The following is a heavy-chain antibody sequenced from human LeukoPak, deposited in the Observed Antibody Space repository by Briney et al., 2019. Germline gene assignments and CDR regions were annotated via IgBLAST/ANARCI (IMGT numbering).Heavy chain of an antibody. D-gene: IGHD2-15*01. CDR3: ARDAGVGLAATPNRIDY. CDR2: IYTSGST. J-gene: IGHJ4*02. Sequence: SETLSLTCTVSGGSISSYYWSWIRQPAGKGLEWIGRIYTSGSTNYNPSLKSRVTMSVDTSKNQFSLKLSSVTAADTAVYYCARDAGVGLAATPNRIDYWGPGILVSVSS. V-gene: IGHV4-4*07. CDR1: GGSISSYY.